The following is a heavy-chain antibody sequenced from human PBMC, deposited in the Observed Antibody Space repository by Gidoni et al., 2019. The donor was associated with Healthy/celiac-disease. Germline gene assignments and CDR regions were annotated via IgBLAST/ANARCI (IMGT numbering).Heavy chain of an antibody. V-gene: IGHV4-4*02. CDR1: GGPISRSNW. J-gene: IGHJ4*02. CDR3: SLVVAATLSGGYFDY. Sequence: QVQLQESGPGLVKPSATLSPTCAVSGGPISRSNWWSWVRQPPGKGLEWIGEIYHSGSTNYNPSLKSRVTISVDKSKNQFSLKLSSVTAADTAVYYCSLVVAATLSGGYFDYWGQGTLVTVSS. CDR2: IYHSGST. D-gene: IGHD2-15*01.